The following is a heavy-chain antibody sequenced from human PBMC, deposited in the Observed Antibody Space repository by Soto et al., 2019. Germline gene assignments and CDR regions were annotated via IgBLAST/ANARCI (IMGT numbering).Heavy chain of an antibody. V-gene: IGHV4-34*01. D-gene: IGHD4-17*01. CDR3: ARRMTTEDY. J-gene: IGHJ4*02. CDR2: INHSGST. Sequence: PSETLSLTCAVYGGSFSGYYWSWIRQPPGKGLEWIGEINHSGSTNYNPSLKSRVTISVDTSKNQFSLKLSSVTAADTAVYYCARRMTTEDYWGQGTLVTVSS. CDR1: GGSFSGYY.